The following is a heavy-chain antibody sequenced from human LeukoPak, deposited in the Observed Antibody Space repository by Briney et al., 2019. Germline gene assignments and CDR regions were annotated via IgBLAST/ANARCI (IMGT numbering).Heavy chain of an antibody. CDR3: AKDDSFWVQQPIGY. Sequence: GRSLRLSCAASGFTFDDYAMHWVRQAPGKGLEWVSGISWNSGSIGYADSAKGRFTISRDNAKNSLYLQMNSLRAEDTALYYCAKDDSFWVQQPIGYWGQGTLVTVSS. J-gene: IGHJ4*02. CDR1: GFTFDDYA. CDR2: ISWNSGSI. V-gene: IGHV3-9*01. D-gene: IGHD6-13*01.